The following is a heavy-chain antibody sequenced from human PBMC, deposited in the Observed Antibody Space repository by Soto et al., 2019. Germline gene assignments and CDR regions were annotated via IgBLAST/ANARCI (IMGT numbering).Heavy chain of an antibody. J-gene: IGHJ4*02. CDR2: IWYDGSNK. Sequence: GGSLSLSCAASGFTFSSYDMHWVRQAPGKGLEWVGIIWYDGSNKYYADSVKGRFTISRDNSKNTLYLEVNSLRPDDTAVYYCARSFRQWLVDSWGQGALVTVSS. D-gene: IGHD6-19*01. V-gene: IGHV3-33*01. CDR3: ARSFRQWLVDS. CDR1: GFTFSSYD.